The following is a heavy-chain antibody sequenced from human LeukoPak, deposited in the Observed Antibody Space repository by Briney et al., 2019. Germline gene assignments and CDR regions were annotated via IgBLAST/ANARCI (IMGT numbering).Heavy chain of an antibody. Sequence: SETLSLTCIVSGGSISSGSYYWSWIRQPPGKGLEWIGEINHSGSTNYNPSLKSRVTISVDTSKNQFSLKLSSVTAADTAVYYCARDPSDTMIAGRDAFDIWGQGTMVTVSS. V-gene: IGHV4-39*07. D-gene: IGHD3-22*01. J-gene: IGHJ3*02. CDR3: ARDPSDTMIAGRDAFDI. CDR2: INHSGST. CDR1: GGSISSGSYY.